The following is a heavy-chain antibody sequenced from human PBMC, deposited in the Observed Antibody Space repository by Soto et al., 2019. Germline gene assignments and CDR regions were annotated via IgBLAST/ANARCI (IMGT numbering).Heavy chain of an antibody. D-gene: IGHD2-2*01. CDR3: AKSDIVVVPAAVVDY. CDR2: ISGSGKST. J-gene: IGHJ4*02. V-gene: IGHV3-23*01. CDR1: GFTFSNYA. Sequence: GGSLRLSCAASGFTFSNYAMSWVRQAPGKGLEWVSGISGSGKSTYYADSVKGRFTISRDNSKNTLFLQMNSLRVEDTAMYYCAKSDIVVVPAAVVDYWGQGTQVTVSS.